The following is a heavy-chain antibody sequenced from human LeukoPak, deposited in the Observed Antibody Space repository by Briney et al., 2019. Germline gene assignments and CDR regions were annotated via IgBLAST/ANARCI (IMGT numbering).Heavy chain of an antibody. CDR3: ARLVGELRNVDAFDI. Sequence: KTSETLSLTCTVSGGSISSGSYYWSWIRQPAGKGLEWIGRIYTSGSTNYNPSHKSRVTISVDTSKNQFSLKLSSVTAADTAVYYCARLVGELRNVDAFDIWGQGTMVTVSS. CDR1: GGSISSGSYY. J-gene: IGHJ3*02. D-gene: IGHD1-7*01. V-gene: IGHV4-61*02. CDR2: IYTSGST.